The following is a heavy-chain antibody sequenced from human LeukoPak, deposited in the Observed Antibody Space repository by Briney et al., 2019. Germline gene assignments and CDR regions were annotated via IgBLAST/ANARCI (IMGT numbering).Heavy chain of an antibody. CDR3: AKDRNAGTSYFDY. J-gene: IGHJ4*02. CDR2: ISGSGGST. V-gene: IGHV3-23*01. D-gene: IGHD2-2*01. Sequence: GGSLRLSCAASGFTFSSYAMSWVRHAPGKGLEWVSAISGSGGSTYYADSVKGWFTISRDNSKNTLYLQMNSLRAEDTAVYYCAKDRNAGTSYFDYWGQGTLVTVSS. CDR1: GFTFSSYA.